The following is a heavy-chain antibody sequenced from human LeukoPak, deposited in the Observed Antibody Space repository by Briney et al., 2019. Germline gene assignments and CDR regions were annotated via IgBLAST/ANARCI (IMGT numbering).Heavy chain of an antibody. Sequence: SETLSLTCTVSGGSISSSSYYWGWIRQPPGKGLEWIGSIYYSGSTYYNPSLKSRVTISVDTSKNQFSLKLSSVTAADTAVYYCARRDGGYGFDYWGQGTLVTVSS. V-gene: IGHV4-39*07. J-gene: IGHJ4*02. CDR2: IYYSGST. CDR1: GGSISSSSYY. D-gene: IGHD5-18*01. CDR3: ARRDGGYGFDY.